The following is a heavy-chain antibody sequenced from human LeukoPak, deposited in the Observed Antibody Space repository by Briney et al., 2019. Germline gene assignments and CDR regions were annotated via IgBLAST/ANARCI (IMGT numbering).Heavy chain of an antibody. J-gene: IGHJ3*02. CDR3: AKEGPRTGFDALDI. CDR1: GFTFSSYG. CDR2: ISYDGSNK. D-gene: IGHD3-9*01. Sequence: GGSLRLSCAASGFTFSSYGMHWVRQAPGKGLEWVAVISYDGSNKYYADSVKGRFTISRDNSKNTMYLQMNSLRAEDTAVYYCAKEGPRTGFDALDIWGQGTMVTVSS. V-gene: IGHV3-30*18.